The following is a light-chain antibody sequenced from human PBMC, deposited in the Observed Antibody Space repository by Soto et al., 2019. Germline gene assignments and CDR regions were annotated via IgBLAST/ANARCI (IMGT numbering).Light chain of an antibody. Sequence: QSVLTQPPSVSGAPGQRVTISCTGSSSNIGSGYDVHWYQQLPGTAPKLLIYGNTNRPSGVPDRFSGPKSGTSASLAITGLQAEDEADYYCQSYDSSLSDWVFGGGTQLTVL. CDR1: SSNIGSGYD. V-gene: IGLV1-40*01. J-gene: IGLJ3*02. CDR3: QSYDSSLSDWV. CDR2: GNT.